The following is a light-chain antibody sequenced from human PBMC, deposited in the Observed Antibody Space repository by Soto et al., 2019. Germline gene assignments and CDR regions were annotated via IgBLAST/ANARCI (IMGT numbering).Light chain of an antibody. V-gene: IGLV1-44*01. CDR3: SSCEASLNGGV. CDR2: SNN. Sequence: QSVLTQPPSASGTPGQRVTISCSGSSSNIGSNTVNWYQQLPGTAPKLLIYSNNKRPSGVPDRFSGSKSGTSASLAISGRQSEDEADDYCSSCEASLNGGVFGGGTKLTVL. J-gene: IGLJ3*02. CDR1: SSNIGSNT.